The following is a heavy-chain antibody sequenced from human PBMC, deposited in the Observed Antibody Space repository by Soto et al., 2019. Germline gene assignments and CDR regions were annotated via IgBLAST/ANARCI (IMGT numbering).Heavy chain of an antibody. Sequence: ASVKVSCKASGYTFTGHYMHWLRQVSRRRLAYLGWLKSDNGGTYYAPKFQGRVTFTRDTSTTTAYMELSGLRSDDTAVYFCARDLCPLGSGSPCPTYGLDVWGQGTTVTVSS. CDR2: LKSDNGGT. V-gene: IGHV1-2*02. CDR3: ARDLCPLGSGSPCPTYGLDV. D-gene: IGHD3-10*01. J-gene: IGHJ6*01. CDR1: GYTFTGHY.